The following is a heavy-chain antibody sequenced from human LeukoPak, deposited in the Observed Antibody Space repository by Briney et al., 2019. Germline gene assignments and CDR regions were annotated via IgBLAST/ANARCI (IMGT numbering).Heavy chain of an antibody. V-gene: IGHV4-59*01. CDR1: GGSISSYY. CDR2: IYYSGST. D-gene: IGHD3-10*01. Sequence: SETLSLTCTVSGGSISSYYWSWIRQPPGKGLEWIGYIYYSGSTNYNPSLKSRVTISVDTSKNQFSLKLSSVTAADTAVYYCAREARLLWFGESPSNYYMDVWGKGTTVTVSS. J-gene: IGHJ6*03. CDR3: AREARLLWFGESPSNYYMDV.